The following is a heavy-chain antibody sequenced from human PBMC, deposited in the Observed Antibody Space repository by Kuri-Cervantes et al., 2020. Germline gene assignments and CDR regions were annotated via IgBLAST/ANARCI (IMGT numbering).Heavy chain of an antibody. J-gene: IGHJ6*02. CDR1: GYTFTSYY. V-gene: IGHV1-46*01. CDR3: ATDRLWFGELVSYYYGMDV. Sequence: ASVKVSCKASGYTFTSYYMHWVRQAPGQGLEWMGIINPSGGSTSYAQKFQGRVTMTRDTSTSTVYMEPSSLRSEDTAVYYCATDRLWFGELVSYYYGMDVWGQGTTVTVSS. D-gene: IGHD3-10*01. CDR2: INPSGGST.